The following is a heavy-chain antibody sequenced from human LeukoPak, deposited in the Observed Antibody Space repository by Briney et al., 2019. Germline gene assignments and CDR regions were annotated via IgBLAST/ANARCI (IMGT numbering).Heavy chain of an antibody. CDR1: GITFSSYA. CDR2: ISGSGGST. V-gene: IGHV3-23*01. Sequence: GGSLRLSCAASGITFSSYAMSWVRQAPGKGLEWFSAISGSGGSTYYADSVKGRFTISRDNSKNTLYLQMNSLRAEDTAVYYCAKRYYYDSSGYYFGAGSDYYFDYWGQGTLVTVSS. CDR3: AKRYYYDSSGYYFGAGSDYYFDY. D-gene: IGHD3-22*01. J-gene: IGHJ4*02.